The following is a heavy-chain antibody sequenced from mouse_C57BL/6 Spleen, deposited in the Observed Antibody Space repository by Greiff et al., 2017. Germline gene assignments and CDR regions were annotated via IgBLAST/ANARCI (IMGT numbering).Heavy chain of an antibody. CDR1: GFTFSDYY. CDR3: ARRYYYGSSYDAMDY. V-gene: IGHV5-12*01. CDR2: ISNGGGST. D-gene: IGHD1-1*01. J-gene: IGHJ4*01. Sequence: EVKLVESGGGLVQPGGSLKLSCAASGFTFSDYYMYWVRQTPEKRLEWVAYISNGGGSTYYPDTVKGRFPISRDNAKNTLYLQMSRLKSEDTAMYYCARRYYYGSSYDAMDYWGQGTSVTVSS.